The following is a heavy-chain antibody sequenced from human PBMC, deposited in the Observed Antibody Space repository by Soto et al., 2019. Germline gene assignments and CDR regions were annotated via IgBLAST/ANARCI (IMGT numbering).Heavy chain of an antibody. CDR3: ARGSRLGYCSGGSCYSDSSGWFDP. Sequence: ASVKVSCKASGYTFTGYYMHWVRQAPGQGLEWMGWINPNSGGTNYAQKLQGWVTMTRDTSISTAYMELSRLRSDDTAVYYCARGSRLGYCSGGSCYSDSSGWFDPWGQGTLVTVS. CDR2: INPNSGGT. V-gene: IGHV1-2*04. CDR1: GYTFTGYY. J-gene: IGHJ5*02. D-gene: IGHD2-15*01.